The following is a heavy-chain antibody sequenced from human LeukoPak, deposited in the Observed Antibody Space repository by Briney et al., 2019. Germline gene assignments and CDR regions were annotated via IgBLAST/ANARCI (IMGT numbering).Heavy chain of an antibody. Sequence: SETLSLTCTVSGYSISSSSYYWGWIRQPPGKGLEWIGSIYYSGSTYYNPSLKSRVTISVDTSKNQFSLKLSSVTAADTAVYYCARRNPDDAFDIWGQGTMVTVSS. CDR2: IYYSGST. CDR1: GYSISSSSYY. V-gene: IGHV4-39*01. D-gene: IGHD1-14*01. CDR3: ARRNPDDAFDI. J-gene: IGHJ3*02.